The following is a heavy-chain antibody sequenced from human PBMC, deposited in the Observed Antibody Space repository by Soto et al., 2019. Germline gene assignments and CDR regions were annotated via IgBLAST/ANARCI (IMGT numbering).Heavy chain of an antibody. CDR1: GFTFSSYA. CDR2: ISSNGGST. D-gene: IGHD2-2*01. Sequence: GGSVRLSCSASGFTFSSYAMHWVRQAPGKGLEYVSAISSNGGSTYYADSVKGRFTISRDNSKNTLYLQMSSLRAEDTAVYYCAKATIVVVPAARLGFDYWGQGTLVTVSS. V-gene: IGHV3-64D*06. CDR3: AKATIVVVPAARLGFDY. J-gene: IGHJ4*02.